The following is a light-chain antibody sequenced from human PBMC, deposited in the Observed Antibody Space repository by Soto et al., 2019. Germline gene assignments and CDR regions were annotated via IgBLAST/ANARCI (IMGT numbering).Light chain of an antibody. J-gene: IGKJ1*01. CDR1: QSVSSNY. CDR3: QHYGSSPRGT. Sequence: IVLTQSPGTLSLSPGERATLSCWASQSVSSNYLAWYQQKPGQAPRLLIYGASSRATGISDRFSGSGSGTDFTLTISRLEPEDFAVYYCQHYGSSPRGTFGQGTNVEI. CDR2: GAS. V-gene: IGKV3-20*01.